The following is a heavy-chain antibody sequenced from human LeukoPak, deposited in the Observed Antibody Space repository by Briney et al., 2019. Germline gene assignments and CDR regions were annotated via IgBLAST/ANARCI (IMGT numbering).Heavy chain of an antibody. CDR2: IYYSGST. D-gene: IGHD6-13*01. CDR1: GASINSYY. Sequence: SETLSLTCTVSGASINSYYWTWIRQPPGKGLEWIGYIYYSGSTNYNPSLKSRVTISVDTSKNQFSLRLTSVTAADPAVYYCARALRQQLVTGWFDPWGQGTLVTVSS. J-gene: IGHJ5*02. CDR3: ARALRQQLVTGWFDP. V-gene: IGHV4-59*01.